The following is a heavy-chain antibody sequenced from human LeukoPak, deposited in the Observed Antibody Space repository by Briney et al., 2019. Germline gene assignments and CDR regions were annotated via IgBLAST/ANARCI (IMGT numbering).Heavy chain of an antibody. CDR3: ARTGIGYQVLFHWFGP. V-gene: IGHV4-39*07. J-gene: IGHJ5*02. D-gene: IGHD2-21*01. CDR2: IYYSGST. Sequence: SETLSLTCTVSGGSISSSSYYWGWLRQPPGKGLEWIGSIYYSGSTYYNPSLKSRVTISVDTSKNQFSLKLSSVTAADTGMYYCARTGIGYQVLFHWFGPWGQGTLVTVSS. CDR1: GGSISSSSYY.